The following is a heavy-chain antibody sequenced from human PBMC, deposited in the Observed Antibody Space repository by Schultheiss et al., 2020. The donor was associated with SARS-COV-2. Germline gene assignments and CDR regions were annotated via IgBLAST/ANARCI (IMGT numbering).Heavy chain of an antibody. V-gene: IGHV3-53*01. CDR3: ARGGGWVDFWSGYYTAY. J-gene: IGHJ4*02. Sequence: GGSLRLSCAASGFTVSSNYMSWVRQAPGKGLEWVSVIYSGGSTYYADSVKGRFTISRDNAKNSLYLQMNSLRAEDTAVYYCARGGGWVDFWSGYYTAYWGQGTLVTVSS. CDR1: GFTVSSNY. CDR2: IYSGGST. D-gene: IGHD3-3*01.